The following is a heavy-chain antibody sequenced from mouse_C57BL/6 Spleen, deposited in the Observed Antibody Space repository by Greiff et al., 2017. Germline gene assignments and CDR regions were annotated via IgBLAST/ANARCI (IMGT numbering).Heavy chain of an antibody. CDR1: GYAFSSYW. Sequence: VQLQQSGAELVKPGASVKISCKASGYAFSSYWMNWVKQRPGKGLEWIGQIYPGDGDTNYNGKFKGKATLTADKSSSTAYMQLSRLTSEDSAVYFCARSGGNYYWYFDVWGTGTTVTVSS. CDR2: IYPGDGDT. V-gene: IGHV1-80*01. CDR3: ARSGGNYYWYFDV. D-gene: IGHD2-1*01. J-gene: IGHJ1*03.